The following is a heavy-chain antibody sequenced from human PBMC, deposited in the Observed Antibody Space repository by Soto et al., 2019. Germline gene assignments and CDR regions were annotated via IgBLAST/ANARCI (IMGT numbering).Heavy chain of an antibody. CDR1: GFTFSSYS. CDR2: ISGSGGST. CDR3: AKDPTSRSTVSFDY. J-gene: IGHJ4*02. V-gene: IGHV3-23*04. Sequence: EVQLVESGGGLVKPGGSLRLSCAASGFTFSSYSMNWVRQAPGKGLEWVSAISGSGGSTYYADSVKGRFTISRDNSKNTLYLQMNSLRAEDTAVYYCAKDPTSRSTVSFDYWGQGTLVTVSS. D-gene: IGHD4-17*01.